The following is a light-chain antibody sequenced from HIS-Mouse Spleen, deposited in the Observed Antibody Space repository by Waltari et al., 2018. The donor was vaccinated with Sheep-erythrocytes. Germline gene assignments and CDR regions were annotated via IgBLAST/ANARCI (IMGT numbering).Light chain of an antibody. J-gene: IGLJ1*01. CDR1: SSDDGGSNY. Sequence: PRSVSGSPGQSVTISCTGTSSDDGGSNYVTWYQQHPGKAPKLMIYDVSKRPSGVPDRFSGSKSGNTASLTISGLQAEDEADYYCCSYAGSYNHVFATGTKVTVL. CDR2: DVS. CDR3: CSYAGSYNHV. V-gene: IGLV2-11*01.